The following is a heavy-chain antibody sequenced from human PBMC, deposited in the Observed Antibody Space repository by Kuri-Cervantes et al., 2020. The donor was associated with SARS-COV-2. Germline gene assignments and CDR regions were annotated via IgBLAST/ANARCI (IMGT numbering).Heavy chain of an antibody. CDR1: GFTFSSYW. V-gene: IGHV3-53*01. J-gene: IGHJ4*02. CDR3: ARVVGYSSSWYYFDY. Sequence: GGSLRLSCAASGFTFSSYWMHWVRQAPGKGLEWVSVIYTGGSTYYADSVKGRFTISRDNSKNTLYLQMNSLRAEDTAVYYCARVVGYSSSWYYFDYWGQGTLVTVSS. CDR2: IYTGGST. D-gene: IGHD6-13*01.